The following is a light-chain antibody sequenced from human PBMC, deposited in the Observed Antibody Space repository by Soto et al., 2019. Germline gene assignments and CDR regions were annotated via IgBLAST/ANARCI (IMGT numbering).Light chain of an antibody. CDR3: QQYSDWPRT. CDR2: GAS. V-gene: IGKV3-15*01. J-gene: IGKJ1*01. CDR1: ESVRTS. Sequence: EIVLTQSPATLSVSPGERATLSCRARESVRTSLAWYQQKPGRSPSLLIYGASNRASGVPDRFGGSGSGTEFTLTINSLESGDFAIYYCQQYSDWPRTFGQGTKLEFK.